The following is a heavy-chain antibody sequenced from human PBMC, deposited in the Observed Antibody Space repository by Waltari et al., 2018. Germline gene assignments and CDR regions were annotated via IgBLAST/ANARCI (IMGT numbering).Heavy chain of an antibody. V-gene: IGHV4-39*07. CDR2: IYYSGSN. J-gene: IGHJ5*02. CDR1: GGSISSSSYY. D-gene: IGHD3-9*01. Sequence: QLQLQESGPGLVKPSETLSLTCTVSGGSISSSSYYWGWIRQPPGKGLEWIGSIYYSGSNYYNPSLKSRVTISVDTSKNQFSLKLSSVTAADTAVYYCAREKPNILTGYYQINWFDPWGQGTLVTVSS. CDR3: AREKPNILTGYYQINWFDP.